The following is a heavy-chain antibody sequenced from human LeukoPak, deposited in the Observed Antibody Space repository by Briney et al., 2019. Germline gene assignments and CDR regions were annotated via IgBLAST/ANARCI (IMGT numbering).Heavy chain of an antibody. J-gene: IGHJ4*02. CDR2: IKQDGSEK. Sequence: PGGSLRLSCAASGFTFSSYWMSWVRQAPGKGLEWVATIKQDGSEKYYVDSVKGRFTISRDNAKNSLYQQMNSLRAEDTAVYYCASWGGAAANGYFDYWGQGTLVTVSS. V-gene: IGHV3-7*01. CDR3: ASWGGAAANGYFDY. CDR1: GFTFSSYW. D-gene: IGHD6-13*01.